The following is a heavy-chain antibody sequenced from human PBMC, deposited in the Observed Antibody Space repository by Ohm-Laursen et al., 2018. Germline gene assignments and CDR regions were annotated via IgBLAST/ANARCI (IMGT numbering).Heavy chain of an antibody. J-gene: IGHJ4*02. CDR3: ARGYCTGGICYSFDY. V-gene: IGHV4-34*01. D-gene: IGHD2-15*01. Sequence: TLTLTCAVYGGSFSGYYWSWIRQPPGKGLEWIGEINHSGSTNYNPSLKSRVTISVDTSKNQFSLKLSSVTAADTAVYYCARGYCTGGICYSFDYWGQGTLVTVSS. CDR2: INHSGST. CDR1: GGSFSGYY.